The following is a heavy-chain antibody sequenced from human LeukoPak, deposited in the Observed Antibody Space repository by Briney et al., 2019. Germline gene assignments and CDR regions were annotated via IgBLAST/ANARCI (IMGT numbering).Heavy chain of an antibody. Sequence: KPSGTLSLTCAVSGGSISSSNWWSWVRQPPGKGLEWIGEIFHSGSTNYNPSLKSRVTISVDKSKNQFSLKLNSVTAADTAVYYCARGGNKWELDNLFDPWGQGTLVTVSS. CDR2: IFHSGST. J-gene: IGHJ5*02. D-gene: IGHD1-26*01. V-gene: IGHV4-4*02. CDR3: ARGGNKWELDNLFDP. CDR1: GGSISSSNW.